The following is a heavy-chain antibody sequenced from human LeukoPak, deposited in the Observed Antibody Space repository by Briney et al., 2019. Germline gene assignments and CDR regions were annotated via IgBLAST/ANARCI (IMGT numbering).Heavy chain of an antibody. CDR2: INHSGST. Sequence: PSETLSLTCAVSGYSISSGYYWSWIRQPPGKGLEWIGEINHSGSTNYNPSLKSRVTISVDTSKNQFSLKLSSVTAADTAVYYCAGPYSSYFDYWGQGTLVTVSS. J-gene: IGHJ4*02. V-gene: IGHV4-34*01. CDR1: GYSISSGYY. CDR3: AGPYSSYFDY. D-gene: IGHD5-18*01.